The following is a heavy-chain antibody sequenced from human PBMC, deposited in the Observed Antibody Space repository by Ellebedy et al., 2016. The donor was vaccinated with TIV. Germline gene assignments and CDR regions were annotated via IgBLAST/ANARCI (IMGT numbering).Heavy chain of an antibody. J-gene: IGHJ4*02. D-gene: IGHD6-19*01. CDR3: ARQWGRGWLRTFDY. Sequence: MPSETLSLTCTVSGGSISGYYWSWIRQPPGKGLEWIGYIYYIGSTNYNPSLKSRVAISVDTSNNQVSLKLRSVTAADTAVYYCARQWGRGWLRTFDYWGQGTLVTGSS. V-gene: IGHV4-59*08. CDR2: IYYIGST. CDR1: GGSISGYY.